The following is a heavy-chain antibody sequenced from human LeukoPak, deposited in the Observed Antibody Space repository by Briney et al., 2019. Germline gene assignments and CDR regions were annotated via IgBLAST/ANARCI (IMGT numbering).Heavy chain of an antibody. V-gene: IGHV1-18*01. D-gene: IGHD3-22*01. CDR3: ARDYYDSSGYYYGPSTYYFDY. Sequence: ASVKVSCKAPGYTFTSYGISWVRQAPGQGLEWMGWISAYNGNTNYAQKLQGRVTMTTDTSTSTAYMELRSLRSDDTAVYYCARDYYDSSGYYYGPSTYYFDYWGQGTLVTVSS. CDR1: GYTFTSYG. CDR2: ISAYNGNT. J-gene: IGHJ4*02.